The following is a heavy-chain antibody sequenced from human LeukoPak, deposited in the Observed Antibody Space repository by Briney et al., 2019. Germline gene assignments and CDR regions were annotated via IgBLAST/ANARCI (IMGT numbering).Heavy chain of an antibody. J-gene: IGHJ1*01. Sequence: GSLRLSGAASGFTFSSYSMNWVRQAPGKGLEWVSSIDFTSRYIYNADSVKGRFTTSRDNAKNSLDLQMNSLKVEDTAVYYCATPAAGPGAEYSLYWGQGTLVIVSS. CDR2: IDFTSRYI. V-gene: IGHV3-21*01. D-gene: IGHD6-13*01. CDR3: ATPAAGPGAEYSLY. CDR1: GFTFSSYS.